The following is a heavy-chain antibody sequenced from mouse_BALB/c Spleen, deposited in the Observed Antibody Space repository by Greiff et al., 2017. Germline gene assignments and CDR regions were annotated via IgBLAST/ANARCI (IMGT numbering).Heavy chain of an antibody. CDR2: IDPYDSET. CDR3: ARSGLRLYAMDY. D-gene: IGHD2-12*01. CDR1: GYTFTSYW. V-gene: IGHV1-52*01. Sequence: VKLMESGAELVRPGASVKLSCKASGYTFTSYWMNWVKQRPEQGLEWIGRIDPYDSETHYNQKFKDKAILTVDKSSSTAYMQLSSLTSEDSAVYYCARSGLRLYAMDYWGQGTSVTVSS. J-gene: IGHJ4*01.